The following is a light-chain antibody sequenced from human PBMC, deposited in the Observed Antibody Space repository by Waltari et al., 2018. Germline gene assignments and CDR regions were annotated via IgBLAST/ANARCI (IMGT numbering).Light chain of an antibody. CDR1: QSISRY. J-gene: IGKJ1*01. V-gene: IGKV3-20*01. CDR2: DAS. CDR3: QKYGSLPAT. Sequence: ELLLTQSPGTLSLSPGERAPLSCRASQSISRYLAWYQHKPGQAPRLLIYDASSRATGIPDRFSGSGSGTDFSLTISRLEPEDFAVYYCQKYGSLPATFGQGTKVEIK.